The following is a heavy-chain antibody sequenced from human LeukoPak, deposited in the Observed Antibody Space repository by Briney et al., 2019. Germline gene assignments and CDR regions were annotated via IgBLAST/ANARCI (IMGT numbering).Heavy chain of an antibody. V-gene: IGHV3-11*01. CDR2: ISSSASTI. D-gene: IGHD3-22*01. CDR1: GFTFSDYY. CDR3: ARSYYYDSSGYYYVGY. J-gene: IGHJ4*02. Sequence: PGGSLRLSCAASGFTFSDYYMSWIRQAPGKGLEWVSYISSSASTIYYADSVKGRFTISRDNAKNSLYLQMNSLRADDTAVYYCARSYYYDSSGYYYVGYWGQGTLVTVSS.